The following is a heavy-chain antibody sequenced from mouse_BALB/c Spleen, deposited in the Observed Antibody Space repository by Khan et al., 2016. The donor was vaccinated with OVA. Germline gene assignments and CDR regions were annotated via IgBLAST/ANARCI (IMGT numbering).Heavy chain of an antibody. CDR1: GFTFSAYG. CDR2: INSNGGTS. Sequence: EVELVESGGGLVQPGGSLKLSCAASGFTFSAYGMSWVRQTPDKRLELVATINSNGGTSYYPDSVKGRFTISRDNAMNTLHLQMSSLKSEDTAMYYCARIYYRYDEGYWYFDVWGAGTTVTVSS. J-gene: IGHJ1*01. CDR3: ARIYYRYDEGYWYFDV. D-gene: IGHD2-14*01. V-gene: IGHV5-6-3*01.